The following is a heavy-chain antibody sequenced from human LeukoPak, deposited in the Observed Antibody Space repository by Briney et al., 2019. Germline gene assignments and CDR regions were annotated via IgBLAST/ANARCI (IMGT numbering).Heavy chain of an antibody. V-gene: IGHV3-23*01. CDR1: GFTFSSYA. CDR3: AKDQLNMGGRYNLDYYYYGMDV. D-gene: IGHD6-19*01. J-gene: IGHJ6*02. Sequence: PGGSLRLSCAASGFTFSSYAMSWVRQAPGKGLEWVSAISGSGGSTYYADSVKGRFTISRDNSKNTLYLQMNSLRAEDTAVYYCAKDQLNMGGRYNLDYYYYGMDVWGQGTTVTVSS. CDR2: ISGSGGST.